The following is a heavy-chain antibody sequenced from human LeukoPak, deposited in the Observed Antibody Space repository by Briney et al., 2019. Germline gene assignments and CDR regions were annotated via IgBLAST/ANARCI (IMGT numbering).Heavy chain of an antibody. D-gene: IGHD3-22*01. CDR3: AATVAGSGCFDY. J-gene: IGHJ4*02. CDR1: GGSINSYY. V-gene: IGHV4-59*08. Sequence: ASETLSLPCPVSGGSINSYYWSWIRPPPGKGLEWIGYIYYSGSTNYNPSLKSRVTISVDTSKNQFSLKLSSVTATGTAVYYCAATVAGSGCFDYWGQGTLVTVSS. CDR2: IYYSGST.